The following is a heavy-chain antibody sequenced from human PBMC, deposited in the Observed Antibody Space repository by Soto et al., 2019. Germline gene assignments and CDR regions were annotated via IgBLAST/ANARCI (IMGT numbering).Heavy chain of an antibody. D-gene: IGHD3-22*01. CDR2: IYSGGST. J-gene: IGHJ3*02. Sequence: LRLSCAASGFTVSSNYMSWVRQAPGKGLEWVSVIYSGGSTYYADSVKGRFTISRDNSKNTLYLQMNSLRAEDTAVYYCAREDASGYLDAFDIWGQGTMVTVSS. CDR3: AREDASGYLDAFDI. V-gene: IGHV3-53*01. CDR1: GFTVSSNY.